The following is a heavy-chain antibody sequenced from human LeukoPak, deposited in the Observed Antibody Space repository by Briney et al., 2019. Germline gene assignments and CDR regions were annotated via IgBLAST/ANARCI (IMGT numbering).Heavy chain of an antibody. J-gene: IGHJ3*02. CDR3: ATGAIWSAPIVRWDAFDI. CDR1: GYTLTELS. CDR2: FDPEDGET. D-gene: IGHD3-3*01. V-gene: IGHV1-24*01. Sequence: ASVKVSCTVSGYTLTELSMHWVRQAPGKGLEWMGGFDPEDGETIYAQKFQGRVTMTEDTSTDTAYMELSSLRSEDTAVYYCATGAIWSAPIVRWDAFDIWGQGTMVTVSS.